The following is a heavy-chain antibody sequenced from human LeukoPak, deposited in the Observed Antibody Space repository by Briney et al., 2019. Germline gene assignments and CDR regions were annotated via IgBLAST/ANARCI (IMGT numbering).Heavy chain of an antibody. CDR2: ISAYNGNT. D-gene: IGHD4-17*01. V-gene: IGHV1-18*01. J-gene: IGHJ4*02. CDR1: GYTFTSYG. CDR3: ARVDYGDYVGYFDY. Sequence: ASVKVSCKTSGYTFTSYGISWVRQAPGQGLEWMGWISAYNGNTNYAQKLQGRVTMTTDTSTSTAYMELRSLRSDDTAVYYCARVDYGDYVGYFDYWGQGTLVTVSS.